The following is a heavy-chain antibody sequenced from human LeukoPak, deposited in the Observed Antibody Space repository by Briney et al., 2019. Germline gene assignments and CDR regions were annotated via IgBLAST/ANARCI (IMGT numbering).Heavy chain of an antibody. D-gene: IGHD6-13*01. Sequence: SETLSLTCTVSGASISNHYWSWIRQPPGGGLGWIGYIYDSETTNYNQSLKGRVTLSVETSKNQFSLKLSSVTAADTALYYCASRPGGSTWYGVFDYWSRGTLVTVSS. CDR2: IYDSETT. J-gene: IGHJ4*01. CDR1: GASISNHY. V-gene: IGHV4-59*11. CDR3: ASRPGGSTWYGVFDY.